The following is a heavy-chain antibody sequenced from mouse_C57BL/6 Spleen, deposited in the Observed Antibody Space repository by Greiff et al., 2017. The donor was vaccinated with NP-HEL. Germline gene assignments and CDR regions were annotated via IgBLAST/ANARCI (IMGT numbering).Heavy chain of an antibody. J-gene: IGHJ4*01. CDR2: IYPGNGYT. Sequence: VHVKQSGAELVRPGSSVKMSCKTSGYTFTSYGINWVKQRPGQGLEWIGNIYPGNGYTDYNEKFKGKATLTSDTSSSTAYMQLRSLTSDDSAILYCAKRNYCSKRYYFALEYWGQGTSVTVSS. CDR1: GYTFTSYG. D-gene: IGHD1-1*01. V-gene: IGHV1-58*01. CDR3: AKRNYCSKRYYFALEY.